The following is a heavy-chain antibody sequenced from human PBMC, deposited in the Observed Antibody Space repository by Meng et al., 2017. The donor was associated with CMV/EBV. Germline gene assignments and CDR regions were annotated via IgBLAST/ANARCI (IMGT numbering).Heavy chain of an antibody. V-gene: IGHV3-48*04. CDR3: ARDQWELGAFDI. Sequence: GESLKISCAASGFTFSSYSMNWVRQAPGKGLEWVSYISSSSTIYYADSVKGRFTISRDNAKNSLYLQMNSLRAEDTAVYYCARDQWELGAFDIWGQGTMVTVSS. CDR1: GFTFSSYS. CDR2: ISSSSTI. J-gene: IGHJ3*02. D-gene: IGHD1-26*01.